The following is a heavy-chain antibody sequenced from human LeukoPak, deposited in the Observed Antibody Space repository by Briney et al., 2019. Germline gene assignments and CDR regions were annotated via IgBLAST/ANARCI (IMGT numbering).Heavy chain of an antibody. CDR3: AREVGRGGSAFDV. Sequence: TGGSLRPSCEASGFSLSNHCMHWVRQAPGKGLVWVAHIDPDGSVANYGDSVKGRFTISRDNAKNTLYLQMHSLRAEDTAVYYCAREVGRGGSAFDVWGQGTMVTVSS. J-gene: IGHJ3*01. V-gene: IGHV3-74*01. D-gene: IGHD3-16*01. CDR1: GFSLSNHC. CDR2: IDPDGSVA.